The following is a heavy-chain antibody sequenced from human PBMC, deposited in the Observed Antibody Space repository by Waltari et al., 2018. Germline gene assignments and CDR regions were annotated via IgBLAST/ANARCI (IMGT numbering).Heavy chain of an antibody. J-gene: IGHJ5*02. CDR1: GGSFSGYY. CDR3: ARQSGFWSGYYTNWFDP. Sequence: QVQLQQWGAGLLKPSETLSLTCAVYGGSFSGYYWSWIRQPPGKGLEWIGEINHSGSTNYNPSLKSRVTISVDTSKNQFSLKLSSVTAADTAVYYCARQSGFWSGYYTNWFDPWGQGTLVTVSS. V-gene: IGHV4-34*01. CDR2: INHSGST. D-gene: IGHD3-3*01.